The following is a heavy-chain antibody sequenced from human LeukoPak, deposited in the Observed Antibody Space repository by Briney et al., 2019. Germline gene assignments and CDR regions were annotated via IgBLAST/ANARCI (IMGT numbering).Heavy chain of an antibody. J-gene: IGHJ4*02. V-gene: IGHV4-39*07. Sequence: NPSETLSLTCTVSGGSISSSSYYWGWIRQPPGKGLEWIGSIYYSGSTYYNPSLKSRVTISVDTSKNQFSLKLSSVTAADTAVYYCARDGYPMVRGSFCDYWGQGTLVTVSS. D-gene: IGHD3-10*01. CDR3: ARDGYPMVRGSFCDY. CDR1: GGSISSSSYY. CDR2: IYYSGST.